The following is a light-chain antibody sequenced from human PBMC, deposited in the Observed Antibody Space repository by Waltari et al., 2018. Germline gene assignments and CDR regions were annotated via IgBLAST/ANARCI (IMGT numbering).Light chain of an antibody. V-gene: IGLV2-23*01. CDR2: EGS. Sequence: QSALTQPASVSGSPGQSITISCTGTSSAVGSYNLVPWYQQHPGKAPKLMIYEGSKRPSGVSNRFSVSNSGNTASLTISGLQAEDEADYYCCSYAGSHVVFGGWTKLTVL. CDR1: SSAVGSYNL. J-gene: IGLJ2*01. CDR3: CSYAGSHVV.